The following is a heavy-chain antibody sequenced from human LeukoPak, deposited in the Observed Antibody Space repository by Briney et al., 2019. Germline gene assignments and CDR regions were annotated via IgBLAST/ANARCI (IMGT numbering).Heavy chain of an antibody. CDR3: AKGDGSGSYFDYYYYMDV. V-gene: IGHV3-23*01. Sequence: GGSLRLSCAASGFTFSSYAMSWVRQAPGKGLEWVSAISGSGGSTYYADSVKGRFTISRDNSKNTLYLQMNGLRAEDTAVYYCAKGDGSGSYFDYYYYMDVWGKGTTVTVSS. D-gene: IGHD1-26*01. CDR1: GFTFSSYA. J-gene: IGHJ6*03. CDR2: ISGSGGST.